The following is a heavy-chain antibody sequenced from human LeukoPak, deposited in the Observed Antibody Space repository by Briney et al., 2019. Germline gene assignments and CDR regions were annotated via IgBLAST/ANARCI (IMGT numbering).Heavy chain of an antibody. CDR1: GGSISSSNW. CDR2: IYHSGST. Sequence: SETLSLTCAVSGGSISSSNWWSWVRQPPGKGLEWIGEIYHSGSTYYNPSLKSRVTISVDTSKNQFSLKLSSVTAADTAVYYCARDHPYCTNAVCYPSFDYWGQGTPVTVSS. V-gene: IGHV4-4*02. D-gene: IGHD2-8*01. CDR3: ARDHPYCTNAVCYPSFDY. J-gene: IGHJ4*02.